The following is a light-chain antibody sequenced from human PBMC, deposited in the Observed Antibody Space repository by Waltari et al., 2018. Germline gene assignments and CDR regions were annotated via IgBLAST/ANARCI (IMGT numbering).Light chain of an antibody. V-gene: IGLV2-8*01. CDR1: SRYVGGYNY. Sequence: QSALTQPPSASGSPGQSVTISCTGTSRYVGGYNYVSWYQQHPGKAPKLMIYEVSKRPSGVPDRFSGSKSGNTASLTVSGLQAEDEADYYCCSFAGSHIYVFGTATKVTVL. CDR2: EVS. CDR3: CSFAGSHIYV. J-gene: IGLJ1*01.